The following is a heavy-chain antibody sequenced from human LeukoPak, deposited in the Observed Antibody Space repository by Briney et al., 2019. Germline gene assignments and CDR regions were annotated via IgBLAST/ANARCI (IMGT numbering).Heavy chain of an antibody. D-gene: IGHD3-22*01. CDR1: GFTFDDYA. CDR3: AKEGYYYDSSGNNAFDI. CDR2: ISWNSGSI. J-gene: IGHJ3*02. V-gene: IGHV3-9*03. Sequence: GGSLRLSCAASGFTFDDYAMHWVRQAPGKGLEWVSGISWNSGSIGYADSVKGRFTISRDNAKNSLYLQMNSLRAEDMALYYCAKEGYYYDSSGNNAFDIWGQGTMVTVSS.